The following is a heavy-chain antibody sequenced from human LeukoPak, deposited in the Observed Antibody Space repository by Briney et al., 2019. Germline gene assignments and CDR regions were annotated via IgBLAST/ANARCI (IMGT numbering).Heavy chain of an antibody. CDR2: ISSSSSTI. CDR1: GFTFSSYS. J-gene: IGHJ6*03. CDR3: ARAGLTYYYDSSGPNDDYYYYYYMDV. D-gene: IGHD3-22*01. V-gene: IGHV3-48*04. Sequence: GGSLRLSCAASGFTFSSYSMNWVRQAPGKGLEWVSYISSSSSTIYYADSVKGRFTISRDNAKNSLYLQMNSLRAEDTAVYYCARAGLTYYYDSSGPNDDYYYYYYMDVWGKGTTVTVSS.